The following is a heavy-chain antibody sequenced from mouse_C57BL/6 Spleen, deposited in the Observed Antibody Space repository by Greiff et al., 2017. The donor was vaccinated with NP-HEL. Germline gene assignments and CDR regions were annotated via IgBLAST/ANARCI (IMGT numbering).Heavy chain of an antibody. V-gene: IGHV1-55*01. CDR1: GYTFTSYW. CDR3: AREITTVPFDY. D-gene: IGHD1-1*01. J-gene: IGHJ2*01. CDR2: IYPGSGST. Sequence: QVQLQQPGAELVKPGASVMMSCKASGYTFTSYWITWVKQRPGQGLEWIGDIYPGSGSTNYNVKIKSKATLTVDTSSSTAYMQHSSLTSEDAAVYYCAREITTVPFDYWGQGTTLTVSS.